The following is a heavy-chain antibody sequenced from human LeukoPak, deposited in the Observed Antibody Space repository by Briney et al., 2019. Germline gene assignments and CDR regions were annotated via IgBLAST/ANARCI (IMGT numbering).Heavy chain of an antibody. V-gene: IGHV3-33*01. J-gene: IGHJ4*02. Sequence: PERSLRLSCAASGSTFSTYNIHWVRQAPGTGLEWVAVIWYDGGNKYYADSVKGRFTISRDNSKNTLFLQMNSLRAEDTAVYYCARDRSISAAGDTYWGQGTLVTVSS. CDR1: GSTFSTYN. D-gene: IGHD6-13*01. CDR3: ARDRSISAAGDTY. CDR2: IWYDGGNK.